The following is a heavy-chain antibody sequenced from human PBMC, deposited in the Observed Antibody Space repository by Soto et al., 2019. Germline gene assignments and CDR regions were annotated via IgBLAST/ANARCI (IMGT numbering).Heavy chain of an antibody. D-gene: IGHD5-18*01. CDR3: ARFDPDVDTAMVTGFDY. Sequence: QVQLVQSGAEVKKPGSSVKVSCKASGGTFSSYAISWVRQAPGQGLEWMGGIIPIFGTANYAQKFQGRVTINADESTSTAYMELSSMRSEDTAVYYCARFDPDVDTAMVTGFDYWGQGTLVTVSS. CDR2: IIPIFGTA. V-gene: IGHV1-69*01. J-gene: IGHJ4*02. CDR1: GGTFSSYA.